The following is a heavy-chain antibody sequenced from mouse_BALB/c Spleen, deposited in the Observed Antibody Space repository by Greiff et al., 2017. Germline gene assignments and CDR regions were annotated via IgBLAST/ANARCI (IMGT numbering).Heavy chain of an antibody. CDR2: IDPENGNT. V-gene: IGHV14-3*02. D-gene: IGHD4-1*01. CDR1: GFNIKDTY. CDR3: ASNWDRDY. Sequence: EVQLQQSGAELVKPGASVKLSCTASGFNIKDTYMHWVKQRPEQGLEWIGWIDPENGNTIYDPKFQGKASITADTSSNTAYLQLSSLTSEDTAVYYCASNWDRDYWGQGTTLTVSS. J-gene: IGHJ2*01.